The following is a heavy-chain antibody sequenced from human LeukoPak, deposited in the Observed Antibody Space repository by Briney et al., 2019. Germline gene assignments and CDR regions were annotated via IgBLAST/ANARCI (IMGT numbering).Heavy chain of an antibody. Sequence: SETLSLTCTVSGGSISSYYWSWIRQPPGKGLEWIGYIYYSGSTNYNPSLKSRVTISVDTSKNQFSLKLSSVTAADTAVYYCAGQQLDDAFDIWGQGTMVTVSS. CDR3: AGQQLDDAFDI. CDR2: IYYSGST. CDR1: GGSISSYY. J-gene: IGHJ3*02. D-gene: IGHD6-13*01. V-gene: IGHV4-59*08.